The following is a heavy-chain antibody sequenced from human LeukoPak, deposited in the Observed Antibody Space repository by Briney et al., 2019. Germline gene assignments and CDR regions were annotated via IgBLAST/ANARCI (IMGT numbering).Heavy chain of an antibody. J-gene: IGHJ3*02. D-gene: IGHD1-26*01. V-gene: IGHV3-53*01. CDR1: GFTVSSNY. CDR2: IYSTGNT. CDR3: ARAFGGSYHIFAFDI. Sequence: GGSLRLPCAASGFTVSSNYVSWVRQAPGKGLEWVSLIYSTGNTYFADSVKGRFTLSRDNSKNTLYLQMNSLKTVDTAVYYCARAFGGSYHIFAFDIWGQGTMVTVSS.